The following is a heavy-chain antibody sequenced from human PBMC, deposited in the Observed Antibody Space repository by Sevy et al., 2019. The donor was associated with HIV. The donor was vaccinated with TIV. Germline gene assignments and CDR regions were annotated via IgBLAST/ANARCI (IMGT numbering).Heavy chain of an antibody. D-gene: IGHD5-18*01. CDR3: AKAPRGYSYASFFDY. CDR1: GFTFTSYG. V-gene: IGHV3-30*18. CDR2: ISYDGSNK. J-gene: IGHJ4*02. Sequence: GRSLRLSCAASGFTFTSYGMHWVRQAPGKGLEWVAVISYDGSNKYYADSVKGRFTISRDKSKNTLYLQMNSLRAEDTAVYYCAKAPRGYSYASFFDYWGQGTLVTVSS.